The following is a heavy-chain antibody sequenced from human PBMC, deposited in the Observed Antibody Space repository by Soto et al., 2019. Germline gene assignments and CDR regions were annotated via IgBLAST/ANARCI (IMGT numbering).Heavy chain of an antibody. Sequence: QVQLVQSGAEEKKPGASVKVSCKASGYTFTSYAMHWVRQAPGQRLEWMGWINAGNGNTKYSQKFQGRVTITRDTSASTAYMELSSLRSEDTAVYYCVRDRQQLNWFDPWGQGTLVTVSS. J-gene: IGHJ5*02. CDR3: VRDRQQLNWFDP. D-gene: IGHD6-13*01. V-gene: IGHV1-3*05. CDR1: GYTFTSYA. CDR2: INAGNGNT.